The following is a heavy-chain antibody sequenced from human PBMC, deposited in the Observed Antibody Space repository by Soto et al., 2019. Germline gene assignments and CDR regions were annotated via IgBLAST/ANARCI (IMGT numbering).Heavy chain of an antibody. CDR3: VGGYGWLPDY. V-gene: IGHV3-7*05. CDR2: IEQNGGER. D-gene: IGHD6-19*01. Sequence: DVQLVESGGGLVQPGGSLRLSCEASGFTFSSLWMNWVRQAPGKGLEWVAIIEQNGGERNYLDSVKGRFTISRDNAKKSVYLQMNSLRAEATALYYCVGGYGWLPDYWGQGTLVTVSS. J-gene: IGHJ4*02. CDR1: GFTFSSLW.